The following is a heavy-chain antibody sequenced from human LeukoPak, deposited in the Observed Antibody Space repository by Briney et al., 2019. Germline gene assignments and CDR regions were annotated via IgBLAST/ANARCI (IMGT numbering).Heavy chain of an antibody. CDR3: AREKLGVAVAGM. D-gene: IGHD6-19*01. V-gene: IGHV1-2*02. CDR2: INPNSGGT. CDR1: GYTFTGYY. J-gene: IGHJ4*02. Sequence: ASVKVSCKASGYTFTGYYMHWVRQAPGQGLEWMGWINPNSGGTNYAQRFQGRVTMTRDTSISTPYMELSRLRSDDTAVYYCAREKLGVAVAGMWGQGTLVTVSS.